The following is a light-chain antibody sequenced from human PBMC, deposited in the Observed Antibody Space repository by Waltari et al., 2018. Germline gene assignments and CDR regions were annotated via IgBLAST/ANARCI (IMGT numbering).Light chain of an antibody. V-gene: IGLV1-44*01. CDR2: SNN. J-gene: IGLJ3*02. Sequence: QSVLTQPPSASGTPGQRSTTSWSGSRSNTGSNHKTWSQQLPGTAPKPLIYSNNQRPSGVPDRFSGSKSGTSASLAISGLQSEDEADYYCAAWDDSLNGRGVFGGGTKLTVL. CDR3: AAWDDSLNGRGV. CDR1: RSNTGSNH.